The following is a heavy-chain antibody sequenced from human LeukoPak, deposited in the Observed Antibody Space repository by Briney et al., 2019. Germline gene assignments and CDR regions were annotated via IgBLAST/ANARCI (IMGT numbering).Heavy chain of an antibody. CDR3: ARDLTTSSTAYFHH. CDR1: GFTFSSYS. J-gene: IGHJ1*01. Sequence: GGSLRLSCTASGFTFSSYSMNWVRQAPGKGLEWVSSISSSSRYIYYADSVKGRFTISRDNGKNSLYLQMDSLRAEDTAVYYCARDLTTSSTAYFHHWGQGTLVTVSS. D-gene: IGHD6-6*01. V-gene: IGHV3-21*01. CDR2: ISSSSRYI.